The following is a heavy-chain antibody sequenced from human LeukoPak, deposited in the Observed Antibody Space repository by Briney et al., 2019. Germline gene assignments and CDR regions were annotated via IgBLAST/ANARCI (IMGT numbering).Heavy chain of an antibody. CDR1: RYSFSSYW. D-gene: IGHD4-23*01. V-gene: IGHV5-51*01. CDR2: IYPGDSDT. CDR3: AITGRWTDTFDI. Sequence: NAGESLKISCKGGRYSFSSYWIAWVRQMPGKGLEWMGIIYPGDSDTRYSPSFQGQVTISADKSISTAYLQWSSLKASDTAMYYCAITGRWTDTFDIWGQGTLVTVSS. J-gene: IGHJ3*02.